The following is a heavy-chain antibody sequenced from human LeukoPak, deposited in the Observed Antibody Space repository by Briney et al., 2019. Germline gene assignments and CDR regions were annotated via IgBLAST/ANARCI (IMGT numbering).Heavy chain of an antibody. J-gene: IGHJ6*03. CDR1: GFTFDDYG. V-gene: IGHV3-20*04. CDR3: ARYYDFDYYYYYYMDV. D-gene: IGHD3-3*01. Sequence: GGSLRLSCAASGFTFDDYGMSWVRQAPGKGLEWVSGINWNGGSTGYADSVKGRFTISRDNAKNSLYLQMNSLRAEDTALYYCARYYDFDYYYYYYMDVWGKGTTVTVSS. CDR2: INWNGGST.